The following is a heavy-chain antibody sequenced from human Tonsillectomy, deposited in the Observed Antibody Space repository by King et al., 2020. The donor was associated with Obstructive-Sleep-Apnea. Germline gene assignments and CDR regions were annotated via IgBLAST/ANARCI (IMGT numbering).Heavy chain of an antibody. CDR3: ASERDIVVVVAADIHGMDV. V-gene: IGHV4-39*07. CDR1: GGSISSSTYY. Sequence: LQLQESGPGLVKPSETLSLTCTVSGGSISSSTYYWGWIRQPPGKGLEWIGNIYYSGRTYYNPSLKSRVTISVDTSKNQFSLKLRSVTAADTAVYYCASERDIVVVVAADIHGMDVWGQGTTVTVSS. D-gene: IGHD2-15*01. J-gene: IGHJ6*02. CDR2: IYYSGRT.